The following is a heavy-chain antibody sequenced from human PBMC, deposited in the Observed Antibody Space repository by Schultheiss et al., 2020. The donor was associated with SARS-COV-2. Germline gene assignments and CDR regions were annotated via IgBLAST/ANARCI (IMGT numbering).Heavy chain of an antibody. J-gene: IGHJ6*02. CDR3: ARDRVGYYYDSSGYYSGYYYGMDV. D-gene: IGHD3-22*01. CDR2: IYYSGST. V-gene: IGHV4-59*01. Sequence: SETLSLTCTVSGGSISSYYWSWIRQPPGKGLEWIGYIYYSGSTNYNPSLRSRVTISVDTSNNQFSLSLNSVTAADTAVYYCARDRVGYYYDSSGYYSGYYYGMDVWGQGTTVTVSS. CDR1: GGSISSYY.